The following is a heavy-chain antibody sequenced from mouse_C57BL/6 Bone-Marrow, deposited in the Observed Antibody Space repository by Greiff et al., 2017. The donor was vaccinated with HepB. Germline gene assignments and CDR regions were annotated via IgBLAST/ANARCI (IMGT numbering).Heavy chain of an antibody. V-gene: IGHV5-15*01. CDR1: GFTFSDYG. CDR3: ARHYDYDGGVFDY. D-gene: IGHD2-4*01. J-gene: IGHJ2*01. CDR2: ISNLAYSI. Sequence: EVQLVESGGGLVQPGGSLKLSCAASGFTFSDYGMAWVRQAPRKGPEWVAFISNLAYSIYYADTVTGRFTISREKAKNTLYLEMSSLRSEDTAMYYCARHYDYDGGVFDYWGQGTTLTVSS.